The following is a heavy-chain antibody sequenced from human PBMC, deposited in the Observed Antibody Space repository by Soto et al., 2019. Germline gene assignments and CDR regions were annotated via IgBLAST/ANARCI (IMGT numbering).Heavy chain of an antibody. Sequence: QVQLVQSGAEVKKPGASVKVSCKASGYTFTSYGITWVRQAPGQGLGWRGWISAYNGNTNNAQKLQGRVTMTTDTSTSTAYMELRSLRSDDTAVYYCARDLHRTTVRYGGYWGQGTLVTVSS. D-gene: IGHD4-4*01. V-gene: IGHV1-18*01. CDR2: ISAYNGNT. J-gene: IGHJ4*02. CDR3: ARDLHRTTVRYGGY. CDR1: GYTFTSYG.